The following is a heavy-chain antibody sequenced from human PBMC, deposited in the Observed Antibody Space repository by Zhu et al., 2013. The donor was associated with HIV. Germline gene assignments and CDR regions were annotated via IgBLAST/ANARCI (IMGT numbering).Heavy chain of an antibody. J-gene: IGHJ4*02. CDR2: ISGSGGST. V-gene: IGHV3-23*01. CDR3: AKRSQKGLLVVIPRFDY. CDR1: GFTFSSYA. Sequence: EVQLLESGGGLVQPGGSLRLSCAASGFTFSSYAMSWVRQAPGKGLEWVSAISGSGGSTYYADSVKGRFTISRDNSKNTLYLQMNSLRAEDTAVYYCAKRSQKGLLVVIPRFDYWGQGTLVTVSS. D-gene: IGHD3-22*01.